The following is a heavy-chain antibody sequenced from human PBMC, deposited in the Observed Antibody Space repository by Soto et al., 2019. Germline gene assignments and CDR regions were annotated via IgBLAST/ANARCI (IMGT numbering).Heavy chain of an antibody. V-gene: IGHV1-69*01. CDR1: GGTFSSYA. CDR2: IIPIFGTA. CDR3: AREGGDGAPAGY. J-gene: IGHJ4*02. D-gene: IGHD3-16*01. Sequence: QVQLVQSGAEVKKPGSSVKVSCKASGGTFSSYAISWVRQAPGQGLEWMGGIIPIFGTANYAQKFQGRVTITAHESTSTAYMELSSLRSEGTAVYYYAREGGDGAPAGYWGQGFLVTVSS.